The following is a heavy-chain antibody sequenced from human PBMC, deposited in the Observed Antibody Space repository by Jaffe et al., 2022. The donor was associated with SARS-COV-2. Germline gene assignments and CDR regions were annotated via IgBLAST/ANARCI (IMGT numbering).Heavy chain of an antibody. D-gene: IGHD6-13*01. CDR1: GYSFTSYW. J-gene: IGHJ6*03. CDR2: IYPGDSDT. Sequence: EVQLVQSGAEVKKPGESLKISCKGSGYSFTSYWIGWVRQMPGKGLEWMGIIYPGDSDTRYSPSFQGQVTISADKSISTAYLQWSSLKASDTAMYYCARHSSSSSWYGDYYYYMDVWGKGTTVTVSS. CDR3: ARHSSSSSWYGDYYYYMDV. V-gene: IGHV5-51*01.